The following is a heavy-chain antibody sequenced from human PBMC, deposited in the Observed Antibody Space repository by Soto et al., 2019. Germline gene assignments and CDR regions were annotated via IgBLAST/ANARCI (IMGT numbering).Heavy chain of an antibody. D-gene: IGHD6-19*01. CDR2: INPNGGST. V-gene: IGHV1-46*03. Sequence: QVQLVQSGAEVKKPGASVKVSCKASGYTFISYLIHWMRQAPGQGLEWMGIINPNGGSTNYARKFQGRVTMTRDTSTSTVYMELSSLRSEDTAMYYCYRGSGPRLDYWGQGTLVTVSS. CDR1: GYTFISYL. J-gene: IGHJ4*02. CDR3: YRGSGPRLDY.